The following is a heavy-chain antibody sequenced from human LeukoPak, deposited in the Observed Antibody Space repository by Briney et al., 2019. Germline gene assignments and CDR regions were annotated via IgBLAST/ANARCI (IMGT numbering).Heavy chain of an antibody. D-gene: IGHD5-18*01. CDR2: IYYSGST. Sequence: PSETLSLTCTVCGGSISSYYWSWIRQPPGKGLEWIGYIYYSGSTNYNPSLKSRVTISVDTSKNQFSLKLSSVTAADTAVYYCARGGEGTAMALFDYWGQGTLVTVSS. V-gene: IGHV4-59*01. CDR1: GGSISSYY. J-gene: IGHJ4*02. CDR3: ARGGEGTAMALFDY.